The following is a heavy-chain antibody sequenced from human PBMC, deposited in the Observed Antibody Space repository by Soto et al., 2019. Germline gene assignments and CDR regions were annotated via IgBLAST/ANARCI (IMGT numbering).Heavy chain of an antibody. V-gene: IGHV4-39*01. CDR1: GGSVSNSQYF. Sequence: SETLSLTCTVSGGSVSNSQYFWVWLRQPPGKGLEWIGTISHSGSVRYNPSLNSPVTISVDTSRNQFSLKLSSVTAADTAVFYCSSACRRRGYTYGAHHTVYWGQGTLVNLFS. D-gene: IGHD5-18*01. J-gene: IGHJ4*02. CDR2: ISHSGSV. CDR3: SSACRRRGYTYGAHHTVY.